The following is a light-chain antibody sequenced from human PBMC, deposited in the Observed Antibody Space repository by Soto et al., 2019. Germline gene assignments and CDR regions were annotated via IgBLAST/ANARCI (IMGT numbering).Light chain of an antibody. V-gene: IGKV3-20*01. CDR1: QSFSSSY. CDR3: QQYGTSPRT. CDR2: ETS. Sequence: IVIPQSPATLSVSPGERATLSCRASQSFSSSYLAWYQQKPGQAPRLLIYETSSRATGIPDRFSGSGSQTDFTLTISRLEPEDFAVYYCQQYGTSPRTFGQGTKVDIK. J-gene: IGKJ1*01.